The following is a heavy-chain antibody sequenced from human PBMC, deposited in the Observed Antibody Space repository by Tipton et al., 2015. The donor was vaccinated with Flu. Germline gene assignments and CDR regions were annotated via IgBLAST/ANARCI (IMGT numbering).Heavy chain of an antibody. CDR1: GASISTDY. D-gene: IGHD1-26*01. Sequence: TLSLTCNVSGASISTDYWSWIRQPAGKGLEWIGRVYNSVTTNYNPSLKSRVTMTVDTSKNQFSLKLSSVTAADTAVYYCARALVGATTVYFDYWGQGTLVTVSS. CDR3: ARALVGATTVYFDY. V-gene: IGHV4-4*07. J-gene: IGHJ4*02. CDR2: VYNSVTT.